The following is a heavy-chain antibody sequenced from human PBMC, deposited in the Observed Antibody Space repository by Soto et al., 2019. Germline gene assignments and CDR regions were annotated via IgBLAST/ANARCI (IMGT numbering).Heavy chain of an antibody. CDR1: GFAFSDSA. CDR3: WRGGVRGKYFEY. D-gene: IGHD3-16*01. J-gene: IGHJ4*02. V-gene: IGHV3-30-3*01. CDR2: IAYDGINK. Sequence: QVQLVESGGGVVPPGRSLRLSCAASGFAFSDSAMHWVRQAPGKGLEWVSVIAYDGINKYYADSVQGRFTISRDNSKNTLVLQMSSVRAEETVVYYWWRGGVRGKYFEYWGQGPLFHVSS.